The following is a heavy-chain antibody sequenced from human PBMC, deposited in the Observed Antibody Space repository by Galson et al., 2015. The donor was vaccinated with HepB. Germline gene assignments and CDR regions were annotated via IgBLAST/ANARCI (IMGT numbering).Heavy chain of an antibody. Sequence: SLRLSCAASGFTFSTYAMSWVRQAPGKGLDWVSTISGSGDSTYYADSVKGRFTIFRDNSKNTLYLQMNSLRAEDTAIYYCAKGRISTTVSNWFDPWGQGTLVTVSS. J-gene: IGHJ5*02. D-gene: IGHD4-17*01. V-gene: IGHV3-23*01. CDR3: AKGRISTTVSNWFDP. CDR2: ISGSGDST. CDR1: GFTFSTYA.